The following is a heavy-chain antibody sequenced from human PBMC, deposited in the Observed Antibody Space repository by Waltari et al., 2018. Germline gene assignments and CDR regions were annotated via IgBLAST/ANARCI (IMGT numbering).Heavy chain of an antibody. CDR3: ARRGYSYGLYYFDY. CDR1: GYSISSGYY. D-gene: IGHD5-18*01. V-gene: IGHV4-38-2*01. J-gene: IGHJ4*02. Sequence: QVQLQESGPGLVKPSETLSLTCAVSGYSISSGYYWGWIRQPPGKGLEWIGSIYHSGSTYYNPSLKSRVTISVDTSKNQFSLKLSSVTAADTAVYYCARRGYSYGLYYFDYWGQGTLVTVSS. CDR2: IYHSGST.